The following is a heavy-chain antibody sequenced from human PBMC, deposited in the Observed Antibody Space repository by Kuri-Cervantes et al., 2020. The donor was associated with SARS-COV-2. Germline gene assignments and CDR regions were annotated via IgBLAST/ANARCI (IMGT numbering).Heavy chain of an antibody. CDR1: GFDFDSYS. CDR2: ISSSSSYI. D-gene: IGHD3-16*02. CDR3: ARHHRDIHGYQDAFDM. Sequence: GGSLRLSCPASGFDFDSYSMNWVRQAPGKGLEWVSSISSSSSYIYYADSVKGRFTISRDNAKKSLYLQMNSLRAEDTAVYYCARHHRDIHGYQDAFDMWGQGTMVTVSS. J-gene: IGHJ3*02. V-gene: IGHV3-21*01.